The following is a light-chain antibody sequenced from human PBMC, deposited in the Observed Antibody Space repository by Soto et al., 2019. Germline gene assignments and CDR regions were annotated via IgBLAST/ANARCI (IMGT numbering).Light chain of an antibody. V-gene: IGKV3-11*01. CDR3: QHGRT. CDR1: QSVSSK. J-gene: IGKJ2*01. Sequence: EIVLTHSPATLSLSPGERATLSCRASQSVSSKLAWYQQKPGQPPRLLIYDASNRATGFPARFSGSGSGTDFTLTISSLEPEDFAVYYCQHGRTFGQGTKLEIK. CDR2: DAS.